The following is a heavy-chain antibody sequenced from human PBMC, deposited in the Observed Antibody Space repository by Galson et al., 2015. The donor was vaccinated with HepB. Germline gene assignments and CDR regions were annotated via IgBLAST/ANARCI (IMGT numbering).Heavy chain of an antibody. Sequence: SLRLSCAASGFTLSSYSMNWVRQAPGKGLEWVSYISSSSSTIYYADSVKGRFIISRDNAENSLYLQMNSLRDEDTGVYYCARRRGSSSWYFDYWGQGTLVTVSS. CDR3: ARRRGSSSWYFDY. CDR2: ISSSSSTI. D-gene: IGHD6-13*01. J-gene: IGHJ4*02. CDR1: GFTLSSYS. V-gene: IGHV3-48*02.